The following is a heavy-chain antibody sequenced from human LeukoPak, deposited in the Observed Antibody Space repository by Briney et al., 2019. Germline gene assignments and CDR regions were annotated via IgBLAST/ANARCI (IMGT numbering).Heavy chain of an antibody. D-gene: IGHD6-19*01. V-gene: IGHV3-7*05. CDR2: IKQDGSER. J-gene: IGHJ4*02. Sequence: GGSLRLSCAASGFTFSNTYMTWVRQAPGKGLEWVANIKQDGSERYYVDSVKGRFTISRDNAKNALHLQMNSLRAEDTAVYYCARGQGWLVDYWGQGTLVTVSS. CDR3: ARGQGWLVDY. CDR1: GFTFSNTY.